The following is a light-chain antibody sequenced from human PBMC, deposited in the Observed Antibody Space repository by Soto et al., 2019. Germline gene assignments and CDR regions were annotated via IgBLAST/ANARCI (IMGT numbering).Light chain of an antibody. J-gene: IGKJ2*01. CDR3: QQYDSEPMYT. CDR1: QSVSSSY. Sequence: EIVLTQSPGTLSLSPGERATLSCRASQSVSSSYLAWYQQKPGQAPRLLIYGAYSRATGIPDRFSGSGSGTDFTLTISRLEPEDFAVYYCQQYDSEPMYTFGQGTKLEIK. V-gene: IGKV3-20*01. CDR2: GAY.